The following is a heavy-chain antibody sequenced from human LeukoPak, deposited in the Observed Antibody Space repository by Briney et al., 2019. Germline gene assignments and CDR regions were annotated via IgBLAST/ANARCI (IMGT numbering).Heavy chain of an antibody. CDR2: INHSGST. J-gene: IGHJ5*02. Sequence: SETLSLTCAVYGGSFSGYYWSWIRQPPGKGLEWIGEINHSGSTNYNPSLKSRVTISADTSKNQFSLKLSSVTAADTAVYYCARRKGRLRYFDWLYWFDPWGQGTLVTVPS. CDR1: GGSFSGYY. D-gene: IGHD3-9*01. CDR3: ARRKGRLRYFDWLYWFDP. V-gene: IGHV4-34*01.